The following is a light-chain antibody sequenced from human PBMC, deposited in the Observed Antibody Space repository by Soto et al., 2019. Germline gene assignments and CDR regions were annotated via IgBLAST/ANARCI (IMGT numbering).Light chain of an antibody. J-gene: IGLJ1*01. V-gene: IGLV2-8*01. CDR3: SSYAGSSNV. Sequence: QSVLTQPPSASGSPGQSVAIYCTGTSSDVGGYNYVSWYQQHPGKAPKRMIYEVNKRPSGVPDRFSGSKSGNTASLTVSGLQAEDEADYYCSSYAGSSNVFGTGTKLTVL. CDR2: EVN. CDR1: SSDVGGYNY.